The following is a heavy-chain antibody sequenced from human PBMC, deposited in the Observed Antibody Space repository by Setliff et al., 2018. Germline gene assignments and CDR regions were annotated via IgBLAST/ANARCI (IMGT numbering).Heavy chain of an antibody. V-gene: IGHV4-59*11. CDR2: THYSGST. CDR1: GYPINTHY. J-gene: IGHJ4*02. Sequence: SETLSLTCTVSGYPINTHYWSWIRQSPGKGLEWIGFTHYSGSTNYNPSLKSRVTISLDTPKNQFSLRLSSVTAADTAVYYCARTRYGLGGRPYWGQGTLVTVS. CDR3: ARTRYGLGGRPY. D-gene: IGHD2-15*01.